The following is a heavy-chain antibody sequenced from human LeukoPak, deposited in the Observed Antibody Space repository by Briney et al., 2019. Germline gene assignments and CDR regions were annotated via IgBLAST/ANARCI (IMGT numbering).Heavy chain of an antibody. CDR1: GFTFSSYA. CDR3: AKDLLDHNWFDP. CDR2: ISGSGGST. V-gene: IGHV3-23*01. Sequence: PGGSLRLSCTASGFTFSSYAMSWVRQAPGKGLEWVSAISGSGGSTYYADSVKGRFTISRDNSKNTLYLQMNSLRAEDTAVYYCAKDLLDHNWFDPWGQGTLVTVSS. J-gene: IGHJ5*02.